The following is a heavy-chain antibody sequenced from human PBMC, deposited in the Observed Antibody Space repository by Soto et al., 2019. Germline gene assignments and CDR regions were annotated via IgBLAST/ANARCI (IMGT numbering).Heavy chain of an antibody. CDR3: TRAGSYRFDY. CDR1: GFTFSTSG. CDR2: IISDGTTI. D-gene: IGHD1-26*01. Sequence: EVQLVESGGDLIQPGGSLRISCAASGFTFSTSGLHWVGQTPGEGLAWFSRIISDGTTITYADSVKGRFTISRDNAKNKIYLQMNSLRADDTAVYYCTRAGSYRFDYWGQGTLVTVSS. V-gene: IGHV3-74*01. J-gene: IGHJ4*02.